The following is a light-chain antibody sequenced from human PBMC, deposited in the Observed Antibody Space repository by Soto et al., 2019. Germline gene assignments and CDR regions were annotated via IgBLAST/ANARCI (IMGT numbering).Light chain of an antibody. CDR3: QQYKSYSLT. CDR1: QSISSL. CDR2: NAS. J-gene: IGKJ4*01. V-gene: IGKV1-5*03. Sequence: DIQMSQSPSTLSATVEDRVTITYRAGQSISSLLAWYQQKPGKAPKLLIYNASSLESGVPSRFSGSGSGTEFTLAISSLQADDFATYYCQQYKSYSLTFGGGTKV.